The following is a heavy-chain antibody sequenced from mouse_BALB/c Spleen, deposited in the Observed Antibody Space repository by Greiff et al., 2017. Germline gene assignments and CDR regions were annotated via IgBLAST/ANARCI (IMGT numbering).Heavy chain of an antibody. CDR2: IWAGGST. D-gene: IGHD1-1*02. J-gene: IGHJ4*01. CDR1: GFSLTSYG. CDR3: ARGGGNQYYYAMDY. Sequence: VQLVESGPGLVAPSQSLSITCTVSGFSLTSYGVHWVRQPPGKGLEWLGVIWAGGSTNYNSALMSRLSISKDNSKSQVFLKMNSLQTDDTAMYYWARGGGNQYYYAMDYWGQGTSVTVSS. V-gene: IGHV2-9*02.